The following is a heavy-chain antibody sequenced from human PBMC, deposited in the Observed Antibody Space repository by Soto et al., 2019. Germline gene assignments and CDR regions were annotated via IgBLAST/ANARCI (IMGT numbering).Heavy chain of an antibody. CDR1: GFTFTSSA. Sequence: SVKVSCKASGFTFTSSAVQWVRQARGQRLEWIGWIVVGSGNTNYAQKFQERVTITRDMSTSTAYMELSSLRSEDTAVYYCAADASTIFGVVHFDYWGQGTLVTSPQ. V-gene: IGHV1-58*01. D-gene: IGHD3-3*01. J-gene: IGHJ4*02. CDR3: AADASTIFGVVHFDY. CDR2: IVVGSGNT.